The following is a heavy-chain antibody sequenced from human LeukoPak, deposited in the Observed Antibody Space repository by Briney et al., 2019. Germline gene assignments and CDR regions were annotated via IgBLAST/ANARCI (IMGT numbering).Heavy chain of an antibody. CDR1: GFSFRNSW. CDR3: ARGVNRAYDI. Sequence: GGSLRLSCAASGFSFRNSWMAWVRQAPGKGLEWVALTNEDESAKYYVDSVKGRFTISRDNAKNSLFLQMNNLRDEDTAMYYCARGVNRAYDIWGHGTMVTVSS. J-gene: IGHJ3*02. V-gene: IGHV3-7*01. D-gene: IGHD2-8*01. CDR2: TNEDESAK.